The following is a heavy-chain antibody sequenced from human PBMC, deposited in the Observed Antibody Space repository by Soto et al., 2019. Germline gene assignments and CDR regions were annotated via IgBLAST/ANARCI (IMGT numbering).Heavy chain of an antibody. V-gene: IGHV4-30-2*01. CDR2: IYHSGST. Sequence: SETLSLTCAVSGGSISSGGYSWSWIRQPPGKGLEWIGYIYHSGSTYYNPSLKSRVTISVDRSKNQFSLKLSSVTAADTAVYYCAREIVYDSSGHNWFDPWGQGALVTVSS. J-gene: IGHJ5*02. CDR3: AREIVYDSSGHNWFDP. D-gene: IGHD3-22*01. CDR1: GGSISSGGYS.